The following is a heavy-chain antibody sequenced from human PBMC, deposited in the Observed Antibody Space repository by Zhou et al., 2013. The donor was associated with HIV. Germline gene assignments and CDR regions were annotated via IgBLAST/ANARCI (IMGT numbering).Heavy chain of an antibody. Sequence: QIQLVQSGAEVKKPGASVKVSCKASGYTFTSYGISWVRQAPGQGLEWVGWISAYNGKTNSAQRLQGRVTMTTDTSTSTAYMELSGLKSEDTAVYYCARRGSWGDHTNMIRGGLDVWGRGTTVTVSS. J-gene: IGHJ6*02. CDR3: ARRGSWGDHTNMIRGGLDV. V-gene: IGHV1-18*01. D-gene: IGHD3-10*01. CDR1: GYTFTSYG. CDR2: ISAYNGKT.